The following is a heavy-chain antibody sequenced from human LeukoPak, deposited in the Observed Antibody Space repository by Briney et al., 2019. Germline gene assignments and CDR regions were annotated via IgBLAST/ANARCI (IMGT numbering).Heavy chain of an antibody. J-gene: IGHJ4*02. Sequence: HAGGSLRLSCAASGFTFSTYWMHWVRQAPGKGPLWVSHINGDGSTTNYADSVKGRFTISRDNAKNTLYLQMNSLRAEDTAVYYCAEAASVRGVSYWGQGTLVTVSS. D-gene: IGHD3-10*01. CDR2: INGDGSTT. V-gene: IGHV3-74*01. CDR1: GFTFSTYW. CDR3: AEAASVRGVSY.